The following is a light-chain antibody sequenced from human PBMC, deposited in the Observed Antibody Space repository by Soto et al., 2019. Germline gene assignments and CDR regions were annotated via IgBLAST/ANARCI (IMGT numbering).Light chain of an antibody. CDR2: DAS. CDR1: QTISTW. J-gene: IGKJ1*01. Sequence: DIQVTQSPPTLSASVADRFTITFRTIQTISTWMAWYQQKPGKAPKLLVYDASTLQSGVASRFSGSGSGTEFTLIISGLQPDDSATYYCQQYTNTNNPWMFGQGTKVDIK. CDR3: QQYTNTNNPWM. V-gene: IGKV1-5*01.